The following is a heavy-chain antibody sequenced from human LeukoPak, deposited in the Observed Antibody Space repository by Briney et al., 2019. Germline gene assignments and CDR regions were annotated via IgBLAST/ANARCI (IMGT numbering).Heavy chain of an antibody. J-gene: IGHJ2*01. V-gene: IGHV4-59*01. D-gene: IGHD3-3*01. CDR2: IYYSGST. Sequence: PSETLSLTCTVSGGSISSYYWSWIRQPPGKGLEWIGYIYYSGSTNYNPSLKSRVTISVDTSKNQLSLKLSSVTAADTAVYYCARVEGFRYWYFDLWGRGTLVTVSS. CDR3: ARVEGFRYWYFDL. CDR1: GGSISSYY.